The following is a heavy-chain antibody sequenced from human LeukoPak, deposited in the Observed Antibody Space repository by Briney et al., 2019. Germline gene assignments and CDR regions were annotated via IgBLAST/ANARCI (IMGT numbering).Heavy chain of an antibody. V-gene: IGHV4-39*01. CDR1: GGSISSSSYY. CDR2: IYYSGST. D-gene: IGHD3-22*01. Sequence: ASETLSLTCTVSGGSISSSSYYWGWIRQPPGKGLEWIGSIYYSGSTYYNPSLKSRVTISVDTSKNQSSLKLSSVTAADTAVYYCARHLYYYDSSGYPRDYWGQGTLVTVSS. J-gene: IGHJ4*02. CDR3: ARHLYYYDSSGYPRDY.